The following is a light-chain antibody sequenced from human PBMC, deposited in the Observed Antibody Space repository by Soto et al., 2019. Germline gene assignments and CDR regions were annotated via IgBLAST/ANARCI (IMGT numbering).Light chain of an antibody. J-gene: IGKJ1*01. Sequence: EIVLTQSPATLSLSPGDRATLSCRASQTLSTYVAWYQQKPGQAPRLLIYDASNRATGIPARFGGSGSGADFTLTISSLEPEDFAVYYCQQRYNWPLTFGQGTKVEI. CDR2: DAS. CDR3: QQRYNWPLT. CDR1: QTLSTY. V-gene: IGKV3-11*01.